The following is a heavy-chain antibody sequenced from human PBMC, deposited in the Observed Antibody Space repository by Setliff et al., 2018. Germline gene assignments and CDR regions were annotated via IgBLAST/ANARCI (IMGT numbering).Heavy chain of an antibody. Sequence: GGSLRLSCAASGLTFTRDAMTWVRQTPGKGLEWVSIISSDGGSIYYADSVKGRFIVSRDNSKSTLYLQMNSLRAEDTAIYYCAKVLYPGVGYFYGMDVWGQGTTVTVSS. J-gene: IGHJ6*02. V-gene: IGHV3-23*03. D-gene: IGHD3-10*01. CDR2: ISSDGGSI. CDR3: AKVLYPGVGYFYGMDV. CDR1: GLTFTRDA.